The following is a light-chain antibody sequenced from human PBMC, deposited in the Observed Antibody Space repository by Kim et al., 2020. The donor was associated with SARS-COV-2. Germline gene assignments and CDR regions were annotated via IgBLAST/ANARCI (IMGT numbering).Light chain of an antibody. CDR3: QAWDSCTGV. Sequence: SYELTQPPSVSVSPGQTASITCSGDKLGDKYACWYQQKPGQSPVLVIYQDSKRPSGIPERFSGSNSGNTATLTISGTQTMDEADYYCQAWDSCTGVFGGG. CDR2: QDS. J-gene: IGLJ3*02. CDR1: KLGDKY. V-gene: IGLV3-1*01.